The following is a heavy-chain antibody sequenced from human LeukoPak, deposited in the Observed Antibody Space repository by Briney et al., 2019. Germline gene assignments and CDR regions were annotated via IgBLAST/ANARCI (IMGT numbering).Heavy chain of an antibody. D-gene: IGHD7-27*01. V-gene: IGHV3-30*03. CDR3: ARDSITGDNSLDF. Sequence: GSLRLSCAASGFTFDDYAMHWVRQAPGKGLEWVAVITNDGNYEKYADAVRGRFTISRDNSKNTLYLQMNSLSAEDTAVYYCARDSITGDNSLDFWGRGTLVTVSS. J-gene: IGHJ4*02. CDR1: GFTFDDYA. CDR2: ITNDGNYE.